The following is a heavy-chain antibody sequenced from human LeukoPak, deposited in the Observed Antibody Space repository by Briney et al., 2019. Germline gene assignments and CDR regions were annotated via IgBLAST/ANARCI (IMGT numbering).Heavy chain of an antibody. CDR3: ARHGVGATPLDY. CDR1: GGSISSYY. Sequence: SETLSLTCTVSGGSISSYYWSWIRQPPGKGPEWIGNIYYSGSTDYKPSLKSRVTISVDTSKNQFSLKLSSVTAADTAVYYCARHGVGATPLDYWGQGTLVTVSS. V-gene: IGHV4-59*08. J-gene: IGHJ4*02. D-gene: IGHD1-26*01. CDR2: IYYSGST.